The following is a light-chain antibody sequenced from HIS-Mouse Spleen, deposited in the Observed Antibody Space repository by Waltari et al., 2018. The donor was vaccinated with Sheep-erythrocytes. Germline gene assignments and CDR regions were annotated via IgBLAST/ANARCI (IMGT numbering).Light chain of an antibody. J-gene: IGLJ2*01. Sequence: SYELTQPPSVSVSPGQTASITCSGDKLGDKYACWYQQKPGQSPVLVIYHDSKRPSGVPARFSGSNSGNTATLTISGTQAMDEADYYCQAWDSSTEVFGGGTKLTVL. CDR1: KLGDKY. V-gene: IGLV3-1*01. CDR2: HDS. CDR3: QAWDSSTEV.